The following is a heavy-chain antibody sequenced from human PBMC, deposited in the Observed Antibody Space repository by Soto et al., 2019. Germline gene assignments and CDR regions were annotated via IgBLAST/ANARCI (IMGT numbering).Heavy chain of an antibody. Sequence: GGSQRLSCAASGFTFSSYSMNWVRQAPGKGLECVSSISSSSSYIYHADSVKGRFTISRDNAKNSLYLQMNSLRAEDTAVYYCARDVFFGMDVWGQGTTVTVYS. CDR3: ARDVFFGMDV. CDR1: GFTFSSYS. V-gene: IGHV3-21*01. CDR2: ISSSSSYI. D-gene: IGHD2-21*01. J-gene: IGHJ6*02.